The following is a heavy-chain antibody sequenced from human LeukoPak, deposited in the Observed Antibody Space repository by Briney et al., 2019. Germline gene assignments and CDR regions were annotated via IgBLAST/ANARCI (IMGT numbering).Heavy chain of an antibody. V-gene: IGHV4-59*08. D-gene: IGHD6-13*01. CDR1: GVSISSYY. CDR2: ISYRGST. CDR3: ARSYSSSDHYYYYGMDV. J-gene: IGHJ6*02. Sequence: SETLSLTCTVSGVSISSYYWSWIRQPPGKGLEWIGYISYRGSTNYNPSLKSRVTISVDTSKNQFSLKLRSVTAADTAMYYCARSYSSSDHYYYYGMDVWGQGTTVTVSS.